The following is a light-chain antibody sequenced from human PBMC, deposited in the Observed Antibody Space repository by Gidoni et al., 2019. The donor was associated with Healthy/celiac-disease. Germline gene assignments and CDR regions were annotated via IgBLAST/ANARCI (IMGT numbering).Light chain of an antibody. CDR2: GAS. CDR3: QQYNNWPTT. V-gene: IGKV3-15*01. Sequence: EIVMTQSPATLSVSPGERATLSCRASQSVNSNLAWYQQKPGQAPRLLIYGASTRATGIPARFSGSGSGTEFTLTISSLQSEDFAVYYCQQYNNWPTTFXXXTKVEIK. J-gene: IGKJ1*01. CDR1: QSVNSN.